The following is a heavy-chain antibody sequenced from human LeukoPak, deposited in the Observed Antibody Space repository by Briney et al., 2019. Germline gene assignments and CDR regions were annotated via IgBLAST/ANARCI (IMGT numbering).Heavy chain of an antibody. CDR3: ARSSNWFDF. Sequence: PSETLSLTCTVSDGSISRDDWSWVRQPPGKGLEFIGHVHYSGTANYKPSLRSRVTISADTSKNQLSLRLSSVTAADTAIYYCARSSNWFDFWGPGTLVTVSS. V-gene: IGHV4-59*12. J-gene: IGHJ5*01. D-gene: IGHD2-8*01. CDR1: DGSISRDD. CDR2: VHYSGTA.